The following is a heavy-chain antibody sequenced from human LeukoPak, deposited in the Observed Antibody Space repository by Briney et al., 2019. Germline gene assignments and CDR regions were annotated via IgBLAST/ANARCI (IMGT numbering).Heavy chain of an antibody. Sequence: GGSLRLSCAASGFTFSSYAMHWVRQAPGKGLEWVAVISYDGSNKYYADSVKGRFTISRDNSKNTLFLQMNSLRAEDTAVYYCASGDGYNLLYFDYWGQGTLVTVSS. V-gene: IGHV3-30*14. CDR1: GFTFSSYA. CDR3: ASGDGYNLLYFDY. CDR2: ISYDGSNK. J-gene: IGHJ4*02. D-gene: IGHD5-24*01.